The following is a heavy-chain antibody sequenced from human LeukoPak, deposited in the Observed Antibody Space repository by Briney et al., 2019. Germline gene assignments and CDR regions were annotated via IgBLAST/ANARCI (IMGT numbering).Heavy chain of an antibody. CDR2: ISGSGINT. CDR3: AKVDGITIFEVFDY. J-gene: IGHJ4*02. CDR1: GFTFSGYA. Sequence: GGSLRLSCAASGFTFSGYAMSWVRQTPGKGLEWLSSISGSGINTYYADSVKGRFTISRDNSKNTLYLQMISLRADDTAVYFCAKVDGITIFEVFDYWGQGTLVTVSS. V-gene: IGHV3-23*01. D-gene: IGHD3-3*01.